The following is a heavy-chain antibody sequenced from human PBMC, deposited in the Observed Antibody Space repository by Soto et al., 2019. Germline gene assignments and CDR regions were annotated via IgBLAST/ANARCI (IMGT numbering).Heavy chain of an antibody. CDR3: ARERRNYYGSGSYNWFDP. CDR1: GGSFSGYY. Sequence: SETLSLTCAVYGGSFSGYYWTWIRQPPGTGLEWIGEINHSGSTNYNPSLKSRVTISVDTSKNQFSLKLTSVTAADTAVYYCARERRNYYGSGSYNWFDPWGQGTLVTVSS. D-gene: IGHD3-10*01. J-gene: IGHJ5*02. V-gene: IGHV4-34*01. CDR2: INHSGST.